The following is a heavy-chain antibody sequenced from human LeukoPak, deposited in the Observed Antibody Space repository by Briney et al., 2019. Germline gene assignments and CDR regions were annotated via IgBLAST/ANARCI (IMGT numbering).Heavy chain of an antibody. D-gene: IGHD2-15*01. CDR3: AVPTPPHY. CDR2: INPNSGGT. Sequence: ASVKVSCKASGYTFTGYYMHWVRQAPGQGLEWMGWINPNSGGTNYAQKFQGRVTMTRNTSISTAYMELSSLRSEDTAVYYCAVPTPPHYWGQGTLVTVSS. J-gene: IGHJ4*02. V-gene: IGHV1-2*02. CDR1: GYTFTGYY.